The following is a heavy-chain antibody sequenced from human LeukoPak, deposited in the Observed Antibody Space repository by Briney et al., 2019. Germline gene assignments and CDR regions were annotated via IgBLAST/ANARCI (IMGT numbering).Heavy chain of an antibody. V-gene: IGHV4-31*03. J-gene: IGHJ6*02. CDR1: GGSISSGGYY. D-gene: IGHD3-3*01. CDR3: ARDPYYDFWSGYPYGMDV. Sequence: PSETLSLTCTVSGGSISSGGYYWSWIRQHPGKGLEWIGYIYYSGSTYYNPSLKSRVTISVDTSKNQFSLKLSSVTAADTAVYHCARDPYYDFWSGYPYGMDVWGQGTTVTVSS. CDR2: IYYSGST.